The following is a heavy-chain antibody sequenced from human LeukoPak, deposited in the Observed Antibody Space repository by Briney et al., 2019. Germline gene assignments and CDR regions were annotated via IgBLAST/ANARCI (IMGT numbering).Heavy chain of an antibody. D-gene: IGHD3-22*01. CDR2: INPNSGGT. J-gene: IGHJ3*02. CDR3: ARDSNYYDSSGGAFDI. Sequence: ASVKVSCKASGYTFTGYYMHWVRQAPGQGLEWMGWINPNSGGTNYAQKFQGWVTMTRDTSISTAYMELSRLRSDDTAVYYCARDSNYYDSSGGAFDIWGQGTMVTVSS. V-gene: IGHV1-2*04. CDR1: GYTFTGYY.